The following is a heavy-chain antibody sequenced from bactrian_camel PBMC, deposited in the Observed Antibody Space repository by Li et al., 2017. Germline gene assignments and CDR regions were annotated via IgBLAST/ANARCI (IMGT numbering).Heavy chain of an antibody. CDR2: MGGGGS. CDR1: GTTYRRC. Sequence: QLVESGGGSMQAGGSLRLSCSDSGTTYRRCRAWFRQAPGKQREAVAGMGGGGSSYADSVQGRFTISQGDAKNISYLQMTSLKPEDTALYYCAAPFCGIETMSRMAHLGHRGQGTQVTVS. CDR3: AAPFCGIETMSRMAHLGH. D-gene: IGHD4*01. J-gene: IGHJ4*01. V-gene: IGHV3S53*01.